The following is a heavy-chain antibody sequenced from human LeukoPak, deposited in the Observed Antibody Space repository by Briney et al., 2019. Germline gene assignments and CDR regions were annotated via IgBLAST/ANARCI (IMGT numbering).Heavy chain of an antibody. V-gene: IGHV3-30*01. Sequence: GGSLRLSCAAPGFTFSSYAMPWVRPAPGKGLGWVAVISSDGSTKYYADSVKGRFTISRDNSKNTLFLQMNSLRAEDTAVYYCARVSIFGVVIPPDFWGQGTLVTVSS. CDR3: ARVSIFGVVIPPDF. J-gene: IGHJ4*02. CDR1: GFTFSSYA. D-gene: IGHD3-3*02. CDR2: ISSDGSTK.